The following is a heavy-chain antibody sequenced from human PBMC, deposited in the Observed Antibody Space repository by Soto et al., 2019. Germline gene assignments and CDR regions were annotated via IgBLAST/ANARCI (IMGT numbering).Heavy chain of an antibody. CDR3: AKGEGTGYCSGGSCYIGPFDY. V-gene: IGHV3-30*18. CDR2: ISYDGSNK. J-gene: IGHJ4*02. CDR1: GFTFSSYG. Sequence: QVQLVESGGGVVQPGRSLRLSCAASGFTFSSYGMHWVRQAPGKGLEWVAVISYDGSNKYYADYVKGRFTISRDNSKNTLYLRMNSLRAEDTAVYYCAKGEGTGYCSGGSCYIGPFDYWGQGTLVTVSS. D-gene: IGHD2-15*01.